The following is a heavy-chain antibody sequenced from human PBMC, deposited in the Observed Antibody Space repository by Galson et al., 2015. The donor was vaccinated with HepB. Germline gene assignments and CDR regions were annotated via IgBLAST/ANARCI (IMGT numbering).Heavy chain of an antibody. CDR1: GGTFSSYA. CDR3: AREAPDSSGYLVDFDY. Sequence: SVKVSCKASGGTFSSYAISWVRQAPGQGLEWMGGIIPIFGTANYAQKFQGRVTITADESTSTAYMELSSLRSEDTAVYYCAREAPDSSGYLVDFDYWGQGTLVTVSS. CDR2: IIPIFGTA. V-gene: IGHV1-69*13. J-gene: IGHJ4*02. D-gene: IGHD3-22*01.